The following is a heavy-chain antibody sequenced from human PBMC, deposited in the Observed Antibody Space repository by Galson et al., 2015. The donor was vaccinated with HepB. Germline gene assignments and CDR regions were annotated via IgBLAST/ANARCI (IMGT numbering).Heavy chain of an antibody. D-gene: IGHD3-10*01. J-gene: IGHJ6*02. CDR1: GGTFSSYT. CDR3: ARAHEPPITMVRGAIYYYYYYGMDV. CDR2: IVPILGIA. Sequence: SVKVSCKASGGTFSSYTISWVRQAPGQGLEWMGRIVPILGIANYAQKFQGRVTITADKSTSTAYMELSSLRSEDTAVYYCARAHEPPITMVRGAIYYYYYYGMDVWGQGTTVTVSS. V-gene: IGHV1-69*02.